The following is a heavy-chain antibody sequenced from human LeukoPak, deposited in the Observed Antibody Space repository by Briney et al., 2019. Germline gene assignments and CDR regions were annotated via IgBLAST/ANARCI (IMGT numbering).Heavy chain of an antibody. Sequence: PGGSLRLSCAASGFTFSSYSMNWVRQAPGKGLEWVSSISSSSSYIYYADSVKGRFTISRDNAKNSLYLQMNSLRAEDTAAYYCARGRVPAAALPYYGMDVWGQGTTVTVSS. V-gene: IGHV3-21*01. CDR1: GFTFSSYS. CDR3: ARGRVPAAALPYYGMDV. CDR2: ISSSSSYI. J-gene: IGHJ6*02. D-gene: IGHD2-2*01.